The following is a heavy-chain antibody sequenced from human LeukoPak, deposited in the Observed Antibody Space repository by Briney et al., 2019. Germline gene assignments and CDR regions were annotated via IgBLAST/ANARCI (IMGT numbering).Heavy chain of an antibody. J-gene: IGHJ4*02. D-gene: IGHD2-2*01. Sequence: SETLSLTCTVSGGSISSSSYYWGWIRQPPGKGLEWIGSIYYSGSTYYNPSLKSRVTISVDTSKNQFSLKLSSVTAADTAVYYCARVGTVVVPAAIGYWCQGTLVTVSS. CDR2: IYYSGST. CDR3: ARVGTVVVPAAIGY. CDR1: GGSISSSSYY. V-gene: IGHV4-39*01.